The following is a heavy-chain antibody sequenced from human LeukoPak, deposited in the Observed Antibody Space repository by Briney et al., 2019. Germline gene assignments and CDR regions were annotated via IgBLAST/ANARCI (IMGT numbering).Heavy chain of an antibody. Sequence: SETLSLTCTVSGYSISSGYYWGWIRQPPGKGLEWIGSIYHSGSTYYNPSLKSRVTMSVDTSKNQFSLKLSSVTAADTAVYYCARAVGSGSFQTYYYYMDVWGKGTTVTISS. D-gene: IGHD3-10*01. V-gene: IGHV4-38-2*02. J-gene: IGHJ6*03. CDR3: ARAVGSGSFQTYYYYMDV. CDR1: GYSISSGYY. CDR2: IYHSGST.